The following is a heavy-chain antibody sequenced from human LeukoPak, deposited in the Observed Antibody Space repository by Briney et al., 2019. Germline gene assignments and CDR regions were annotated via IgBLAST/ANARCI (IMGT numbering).Heavy chain of an antibody. V-gene: IGHV3-21*01. D-gene: IGHD3-10*01. J-gene: IGHJ5*02. CDR3: ARDRLWFGEFWNWFDP. Sequence: GGSLRLSCEVSGFTFSSYHMNWVRQAPGKGLEWVSSISSSSYIYYADSVKGRFTISRDNAKNSLYLQMNSLRAEDTAVYYCARDRLWFGEFWNWFDPWGQGTLVTVSS. CDR2: ISSSSYI. CDR1: GFTFSSYH.